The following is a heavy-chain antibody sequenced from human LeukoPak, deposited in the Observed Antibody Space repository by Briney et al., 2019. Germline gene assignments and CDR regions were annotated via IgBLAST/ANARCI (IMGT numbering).Heavy chain of an antibody. D-gene: IGHD6-6*01. CDR2: IYPGDSDT. Sequence: GESLKISCKGSGYSFTSYWIGWVRQMPGKGLEWMGIIYPGDSDTRYSPSFQGQVTISADKSISTAYLQWSSLKASDTAMYYCARRDSDSGSHGILDYWGQGTLVTVSS. CDR3: ARRDSDSGSHGILDY. CDR1: GYSFTSYW. J-gene: IGHJ4*02. V-gene: IGHV5-51*01.